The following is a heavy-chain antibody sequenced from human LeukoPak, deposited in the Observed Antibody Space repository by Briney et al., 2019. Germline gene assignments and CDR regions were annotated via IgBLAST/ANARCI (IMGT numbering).Heavy chain of an antibody. D-gene: IGHD6-13*01. J-gene: IGHJ4*02. CDR2: FDPEDGET. Sequence: ASVKVFCRVSGYTLTELSMHWVRQAPGKGLEWMGGFDPEDGETIYAQKFQGRVTMTEDTSTDTAYMELSSLRSEDTAVYYCVTLAAADPYWGQGTLVTVSS. CDR3: VTLAAADPY. V-gene: IGHV1-24*01. CDR1: GYTLTELS.